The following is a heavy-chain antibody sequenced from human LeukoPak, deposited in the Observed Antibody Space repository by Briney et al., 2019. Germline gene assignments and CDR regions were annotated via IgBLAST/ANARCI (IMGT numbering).Heavy chain of an antibody. V-gene: IGHV1-8*03. Sequence: GSSVKVSCKASGGTFSSYDINWVRQSTGQGLEWMGWMNPNSGNTGYAQKFQGRVTITRNTSISTAYMELSSLRSEDTAVYYCARVRYSYGQEDAFDIWGQGTMVTVSS. D-gene: IGHD5-18*01. CDR1: GGTFSSYD. J-gene: IGHJ3*02. CDR3: ARVRYSYGQEDAFDI. CDR2: MNPNSGNT.